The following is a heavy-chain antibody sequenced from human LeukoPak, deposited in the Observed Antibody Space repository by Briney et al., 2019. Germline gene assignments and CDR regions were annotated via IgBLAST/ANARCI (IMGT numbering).Heavy chain of an antibody. CDR1: GFTFSSYG. V-gene: IGHV3-23*01. D-gene: IGHD3-10*01. J-gene: IGHJ4*02. CDR3: AKDNTMVRGVFDS. Sequence: GMSLRLSCAASGFTFSSYGMSWVRQAPGKGLEWVSAISGSGGSTYYADSVKGRFTISRDNSKNTLYLQMNSLRAEDTAVYYCAKDNTMVRGVFDSWGQGTLVTVSS. CDR2: ISGSGGST.